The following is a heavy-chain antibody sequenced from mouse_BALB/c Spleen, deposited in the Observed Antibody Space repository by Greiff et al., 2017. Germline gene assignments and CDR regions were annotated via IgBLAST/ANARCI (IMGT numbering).Heavy chain of an antibody. CDR1: GFTFSSFG. V-gene: IGHV5-17*02. D-gene: IGHD2-1*01. CDR3: ARGRDMVRGAMDY. Sequence: EVKVVESGGGLVQPGGSRKLSCAASGFTFSSFGMHWVRQAPEKGLEWVAYISSGSSTIYYADTVKGRFTISRDNPKNTLFLQMTSLRSEDTAMYYCARGRDMVRGAMDYWGQGTSVTVSS. CDR2: ISSGSSTI. J-gene: IGHJ4*01.